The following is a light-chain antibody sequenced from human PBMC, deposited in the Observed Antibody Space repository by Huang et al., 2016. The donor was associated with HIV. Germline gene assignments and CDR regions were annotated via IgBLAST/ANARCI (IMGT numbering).Light chain of an antibody. Sequence: DIQMTQSPSTLSASVGDRITITCRASQSISSWLAWYQQKPGKAPNLLIYKASSLESGVPSRFSGSASGTEFTLTISSLQPDDFATYYCQQYNSYWRTFGQGTKVDIK. J-gene: IGKJ1*01. V-gene: IGKV1-5*03. CDR2: KAS. CDR1: QSISSW. CDR3: QQYNSYWRT.